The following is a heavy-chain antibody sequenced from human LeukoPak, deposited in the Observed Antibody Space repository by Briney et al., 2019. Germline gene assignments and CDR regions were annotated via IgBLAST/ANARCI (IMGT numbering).Heavy chain of an antibody. V-gene: IGHV3-23*01. CDR3: AKDTGYSSSWNDY. D-gene: IGHD6-13*01. CDR1: GFTFSSYA. J-gene: IGHJ4*02. Sequence: GGSLRLSCAASGFTFSSYAMSWVRQAPGKGLEWVSAISGSGGSTYYADSVKGRFTISRDNSKDTLYLQMNSLRAEDTAVYYCAKDTGYSSSWNDYWGQGTLVTVSS. CDR2: ISGSGGST.